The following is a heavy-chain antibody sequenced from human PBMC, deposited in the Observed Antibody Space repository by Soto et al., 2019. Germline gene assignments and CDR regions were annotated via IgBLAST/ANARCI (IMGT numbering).Heavy chain of an antibody. CDR1: GFSFSSYG. J-gene: IGHJ4*02. CDR3: AKSGPRAYTWNDVEG. Sequence: QVQLVESGGGVVQPGRSLRLSCAASGFSFSSYGMHWVRQAPGKGLEWVAVISYDGPNKYYADSVKGRFTISRDNSKNTLYLQVNSLRGEDTAVYFCAKSGPRAYTWNDVEGWGQGIMVTVSS. D-gene: IGHD1-20*01. CDR2: ISYDGPNK. V-gene: IGHV3-30*18.